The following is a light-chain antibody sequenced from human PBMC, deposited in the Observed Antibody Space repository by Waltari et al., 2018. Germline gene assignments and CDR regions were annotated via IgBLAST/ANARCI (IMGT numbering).Light chain of an antibody. CDR3: QTWDSGFVV. CDR2: VNNDGSY. Sequence: QLVLTQSPSASASLGASVKLTCPLRSGLNNTAIARQQQQPEKGPRYLMRVNNDGSYSRGDGTPDRFSGSSSGAERYLTIASLQSEDEADYYCQTWDSGFVVFGGGTKLTVL. J-gene: IGLJ3*02. CDR1: SGLNNTA. V-gene: IGLV4-69*01.